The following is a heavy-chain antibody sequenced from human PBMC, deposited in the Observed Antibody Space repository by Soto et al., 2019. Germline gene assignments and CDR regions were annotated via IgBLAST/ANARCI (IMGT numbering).Heavy chain of an antibody. D-gene: IGHD3-3*02. CDR3: ARDKPFSAGY. J-gene: IGHJ4*02. Sequence: QVQLVQSGTEVKKPGASVKVSCKASGYPFLDFYIHWVRQAPGQGLEWMGFINPSGGGTTYAQQFQGRLTMTRDTSTSTVYMELISLRSEDTAMYYCARDKPFSAGYWGQGTLVT. CDR2: INPSGGGT. CDR1: GYPFLDFY. V-gene: IGHV1-46*01.